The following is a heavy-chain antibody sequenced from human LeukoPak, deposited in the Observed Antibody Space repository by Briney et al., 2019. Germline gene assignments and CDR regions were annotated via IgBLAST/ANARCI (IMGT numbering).Heavy chain of an antibody. D-gene: IGHD1-26*01. J-gene: IGHJ4*02. V-gene: IGHV3-30-3*01. CDR1: GFTFSSYA. CDR3: ARDLAVGATRATDY. CDR2: ISYDGSNK. Sequence: GGSLRLSCAASGFTFSSYAMHWVRQAPGKGLEWVAVISYDGSNKYYADSVKGRFTISRDNSKNTLYLQMNSLRAEDTAVYYCARDLAVGATRATDYWGQGTLVTVSS.